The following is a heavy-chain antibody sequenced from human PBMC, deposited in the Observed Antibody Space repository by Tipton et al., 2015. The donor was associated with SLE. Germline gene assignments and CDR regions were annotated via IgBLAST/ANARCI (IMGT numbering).Heavy chain of an antibody. Sequence: QSGAEVKKPGASVKVSCKASGYTFTSYAMHWVRQAPGQRLEWMGWTNAGNGNTKYSQKFQGRVTITRDTSASTAYMELSSLRSEDTAVYYCARRSIAAAGTFDYWGQGTLVTVSS. D-gene: IGHD6-13*01. CDR1: GYTFTSYA. CDR3: ARRSIAAAGTFDY. J-gene: IGHJ4*02. V-gene: IGHV1-3*01. CDR2: TNAGNGNT.